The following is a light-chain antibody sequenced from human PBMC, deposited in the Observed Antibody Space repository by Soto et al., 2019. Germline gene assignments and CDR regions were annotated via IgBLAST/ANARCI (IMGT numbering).Light chain of an antibody. J-gene: IGKJ4*01. CDR1: QNVNRY. CDR2: DAS. V-gene: IGKV3-11*01. CDR3: QEHNS. Sequence: ETVLTQSPATLSLSPGERATLSCRASQNVNRYVAWYQQKPGQAPRLLIYDASTRAAGVPARFSGSGSGTDFSLRISSLEPDDFAVYYCQEHNSFGGGTKVEIK.